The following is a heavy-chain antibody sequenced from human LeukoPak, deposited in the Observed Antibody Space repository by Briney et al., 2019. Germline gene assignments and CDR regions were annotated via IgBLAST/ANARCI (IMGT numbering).Heavy chain of an antibody. CDR3: ASVSSGSYFGYYYYYMDV. Sequence: GGSLRLSCAASGFTFSNYWMNWVRQAPGKGLVWVSRINSDGSSTSYADSVKGRFTISRDNAKNTLYLQMNSLRAEDTAVYYCASVSSGSYFGYYYYYMDVWGKGTTVTVSS. J-gene: IGHJ6*03. D-gene: IGHD1-26*01. V-gene: IGHV3-74*01. CDR2: INSDGSST. CDR1: GFTFSNYW.